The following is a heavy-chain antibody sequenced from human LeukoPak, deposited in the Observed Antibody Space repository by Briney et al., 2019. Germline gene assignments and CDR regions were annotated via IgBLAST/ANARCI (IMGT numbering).Heavy chain of an antibody. J-gene: IGHJ4*02. CDR3: ARGVEPLAANTLAY. CDR1: GFTVITND. CDR2: LYSDGDT. D-gene: IGHD1-14*01. Sequence: GGSLRLSCAASGFTVITNDMTWVRQAPGKGLEWVSVLYSDGDTKYTDSVQGRFTISRDNSKNTLYLEMNSLSPDDTAVYYCARGVEPLAANTLAYWGQGTLVTVSS. V-gene: IGHV3-53*01.